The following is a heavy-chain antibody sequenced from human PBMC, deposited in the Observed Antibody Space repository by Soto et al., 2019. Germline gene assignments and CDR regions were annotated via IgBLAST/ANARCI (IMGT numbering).Heavy chain of an antibody. CDR1: GYTKNSCC. CDR2: ISAYNGNT. V-gene: IGHV1-18*01. J-gene: IGHJ3*02. Sequence: ASVELCCKESGYTKNSCCMRWVRQEPGQGLEWMGWISAYNGNTNYAQKLQGRVTMTADKSTSTAYMELSSLRSEDTAVYYCAREVVAADDAFDIWGQGTMVTVSS. D-gene: IGHD2-15*01. CDR3: AREVVAADDAFDI.